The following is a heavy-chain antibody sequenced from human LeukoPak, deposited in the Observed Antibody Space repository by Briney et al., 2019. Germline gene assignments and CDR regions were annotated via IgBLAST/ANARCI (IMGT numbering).Heavy chain of an antibody. CDR1: GFTFRAYP. V-gene: IGHV3-21*01. Sequence: GSLRLSCLASGFTFRAYPVHWVRQTPEKGLEWVSSISSTGTYIYYADFVKGRFTISRDNAKSSLYLQMNSLRAEDTAVYYCAREGGGRYSYDYWGQGTLVTVSS. J-gene: IGHJ4*02. CDR3: AREGGGRYSYDY. CDR2: ISSTGTYI. D-gene: IGHD5-18*01.